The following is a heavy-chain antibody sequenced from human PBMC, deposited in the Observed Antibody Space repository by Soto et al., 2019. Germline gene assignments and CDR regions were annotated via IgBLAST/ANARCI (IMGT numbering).Heavy chain of an antibody. CDR1: GGSISSDYHY. D-gene: IGHD3-10*01. CDR2: IYYSGTT. J-gene: IGHJ5*02. V-gene: IGHV4-31*03. Sequence: QVQLEESGPGLLKPSQTLSLTCTVSGGSISSDYHYWTWVRQHPGKGLEWIGYIYYSGTTYYNRSLKSRIRISVDTSKNQFSLKLSSVIAADTAVYYCARETLSGNWFDPWGQGTLVTVSS. CDR3: ARETLSGNWFDP.